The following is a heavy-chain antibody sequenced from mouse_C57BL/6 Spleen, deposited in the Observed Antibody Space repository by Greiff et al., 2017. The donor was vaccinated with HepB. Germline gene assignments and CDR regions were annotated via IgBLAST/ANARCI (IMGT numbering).Heavy chain of an antibody. D-gene: IGHD1-1*01. CDR3: ARLRRITTVVADY. CDR1: GYTFTSYW. J-gene: IGHJ2*01. V-gene: IGHV1-55*01. Sequence: QVQLQQSGAELVKPGASVKMSCKASGYTFTSYWITWVKQRPGQGLEWIGDIYPGSGSTNYNEKFKSKATLTVDTSSSTAYMQLSSLTSEDSAVYYCARLRRITTVVADYWGQGTTLTVSS. CDR2: IYPGSGST.